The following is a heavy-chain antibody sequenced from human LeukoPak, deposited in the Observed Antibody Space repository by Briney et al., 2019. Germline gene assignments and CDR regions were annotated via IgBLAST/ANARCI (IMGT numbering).Heavy chain of an antibody. D-gene: IGHD1-26*01. CDR3: AREETGSYAY. V-gene: IGHV3-64*01. CDR2: ISSNGGST. CDR1: GFTFSRYA. Sequence: GGSLRLSCAASGFTFSRYAMHWVRQAPGKGLEYDSAISSNGGSTYYANSVKGRFTISRDNSKNTLYLQMGSLRAEDMAVYYCAREETGSYAYWGQGTLVTVSS. J-gene: IGHJ4*02.